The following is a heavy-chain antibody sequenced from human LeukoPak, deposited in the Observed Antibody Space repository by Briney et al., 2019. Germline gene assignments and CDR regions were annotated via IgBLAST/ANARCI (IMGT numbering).Heavy chain of an antibody. CDR3: ARDIAWGYCSSTSCYGPDY. D-gene: IGHD2-2*01. J-gene: IGHJ4*02. Sequence: PGGSLRLSCAASGFTFSSYSMNWVRQAPGKGLEWVSSISSSSSYIYYADSVKGRFTISRDNARNSLYLQMNSLRAEDTAVYYCARDIAWGYCSSTSCYGPDYWGQGTLLTVSS. CDR2: ISSSSSYI. CDR1: GFTFSSYS. V-gene: IGHV3-21*01.